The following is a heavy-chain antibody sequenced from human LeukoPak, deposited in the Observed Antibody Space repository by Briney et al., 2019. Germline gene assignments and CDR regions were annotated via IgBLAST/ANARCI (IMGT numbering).Heavy chain of an antibody. CDR1: GFTFSSYT. CDR3: AKDGMATISYYFDY. D-gene: IGHD5-24*01. Sequence: GGSLRLSCAASGFTFSSYTMSWVRQAPGKGLEWVSAISGSGGSTYYADSVKGRFTISRDNSKNTLYLQMNSLRAEDTAVYYCAKDGMATISYYFDYWGQGTLVTVSS. J-gene: IGHJ4*02. V-gene: IGHV3-23*01. CDR2: ISGSGGST.